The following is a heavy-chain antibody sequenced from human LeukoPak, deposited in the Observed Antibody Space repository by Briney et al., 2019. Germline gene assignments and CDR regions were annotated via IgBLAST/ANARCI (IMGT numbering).Heavy chain of an antibody. J-gene: IGHJ4*02. CDR1: GGSISCYY. Sequence: SETLSLTCTVSGGSISCYYWSWIRQPPGKGLEWIGYIYYSGSTNYNPSLKRRVTISVDTSKNQFSLKLSSVTAADTAVYYCARNSDYCSSTSCYALWGQGTLVTVSS. D-gene: IGHD2-2*01. CDR3: ARNSDYCSSTSCYAL. V-gene: IGHV4-59*01. CDR2: IYYSGST.